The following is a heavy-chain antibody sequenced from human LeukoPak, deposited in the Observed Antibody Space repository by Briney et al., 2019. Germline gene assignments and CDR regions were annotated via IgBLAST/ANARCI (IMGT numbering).Heavy chain of an antibody. J-gene: IGHJ3*02. D-gene: IGHD2-15*01. CDR1: GFSLSTRGVG. V-gene: IGHV2-5*02. CDR2: ISWDDEK. Sequence: CGPTLANPTHTLTLTCNFSGFSLSTRGVGVGWIRHPPGKALEWLALISWDDEKRYSPSLKSRLTITKDTSKSQVVLTMTNMDAVDTGTYYCAHTLNPRFVVLLLGDPFDIGGQGTMVTVP. CDR3: AHTLNPRFVVLLLGDPFDI.